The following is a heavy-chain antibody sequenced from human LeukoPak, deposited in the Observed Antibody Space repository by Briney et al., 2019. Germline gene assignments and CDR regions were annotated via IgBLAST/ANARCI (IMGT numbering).Heavy chain of an antibody. V-gene: IGHV3-64D*06. CDR2: ISSNGGST. Sequence: PGGSLRLSCSASGFTFSSYAMHWVRQAPGKGLEYVSAISSNGGSTYYADSVKGRFTIPRDNSKNTLYLQMSSLRAEDTAVYYCVKDTSPPLRYFDWLLIFDYWGQGTLVTVSS. CDR3: VKDTSPPLRYFDWLLIFDY. D-gene: IGHD3-9*01. J-gene: IGHJ4*02. CDR1: GFTFSSYA.